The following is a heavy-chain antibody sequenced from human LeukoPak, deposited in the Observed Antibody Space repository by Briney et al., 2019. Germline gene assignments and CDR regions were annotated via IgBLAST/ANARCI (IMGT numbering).Heavy chain of an antibody. CDR2: IYYSGST. D-gene: IGHD6-13*01. CDR3: SRSLPGAVGAADL. Sequence: SETLSLTCTVSGGSISSYYWSWIRQPPGKGLEWIGYIYYSGSTNYNPSLKSRVTISVDTSKNQFSLKQSSVTAADTGIYYCSRSLPGAVGAADLWGQGTLVTVSS. J-gene: IGHJ5*02. V-gene: IGHV4-59*01. CDR1: GGSISSYY.